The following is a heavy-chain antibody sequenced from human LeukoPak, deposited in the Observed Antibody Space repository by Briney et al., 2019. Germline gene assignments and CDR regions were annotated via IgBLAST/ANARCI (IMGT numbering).Heavy chain of an antibody. D-gene: IGHD3-10*01. J-gene: IGHJ4*02. CDR1: GFTFSSYW. CDR2: INSDGSTT. CDR3: ARGNYYGQDY. Sequence: GGSLRLSCGASGFTFSSYWMPWVRQAPGKGLMWISRINSDGSTTSYADSVKGRFTISRDNAKNTLYLQMNSLRAEDTAVYYCARGNYYGQDYWGQGTLVTVSS. V-gene: IGHV3-74*01.